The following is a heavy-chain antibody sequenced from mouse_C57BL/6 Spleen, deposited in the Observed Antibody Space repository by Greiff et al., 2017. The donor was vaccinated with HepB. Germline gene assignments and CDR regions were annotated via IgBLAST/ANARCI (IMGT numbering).Heavy chain of an antibody. V-gene: IGHV10-1*01. D-gene: IGHD2-4*01. J-gene: IGHJ2*01. Sequence: EVQVVESGGGLVQPKGSLKLSCAASGFSFNTYAMNWVRQAPGKGLEWVARIRSKSNNYATYYADSVKDRFTISRDDSESMLYLQMNNLKTEDTAMYYCVTDYVYYFDYWGQGTTLTVSS. CDR1: GFSFNTYA. CDR3: VTDYVYYFDY. CDR2: IRSKSNNYAT.